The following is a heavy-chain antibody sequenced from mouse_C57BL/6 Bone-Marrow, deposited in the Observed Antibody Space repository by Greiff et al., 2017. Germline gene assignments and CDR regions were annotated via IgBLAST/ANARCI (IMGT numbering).Heavy chain of an antibody. Sequence: VQLQQSVAELVRPGASVKLSCTASGFNINNSYMPWVKQRPEQGLEWIGRIDPESGNTKYAPKFQGKATITAATSSNTAYLQLRSLTSEATALCDSARVSRYDGCSYVFDYWGQGTTLTVSA. J-gene: IGHJ2*01. D-gene: IGHD1-1*01. CDR2: IDPESGNT. CDR3: ARVSRYDGCSYVFDY. CDR1: GFNINNSY. V-gene: IGHV14-3*01.